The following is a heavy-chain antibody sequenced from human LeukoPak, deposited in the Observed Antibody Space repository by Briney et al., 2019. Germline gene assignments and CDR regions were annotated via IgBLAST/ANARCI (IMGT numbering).Heavy chain of an antibody. D-gene: IGHD3-22*01. CDR2: IYYSGST. CDR1: GGSISSYY. CDR3: AREGYFDSSGYYLGH. J-gene: IGHJ1*01. Sequence: SETLSLTCTVSGGSISSYYWSWIRQPSGKGLEWIGYIYYSGSTNYNPSLKSRVTISVDTSKNQFSLKLSSVTAADTAVYYCAREGYFDSSGYYLGHWGQGTLVTVSS. V-gene: IGHV4-59*01.